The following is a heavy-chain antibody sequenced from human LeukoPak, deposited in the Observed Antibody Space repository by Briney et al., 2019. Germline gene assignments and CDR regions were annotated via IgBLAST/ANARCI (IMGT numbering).Heavy chain of an antibody. V-gene: IGHV4-34*01. CDR2: INHSGST. J-gene: IGHJ4*02. CDR1: GVSFSGYY. CDR3: ARRQYGEERVGFDY. D-gene: IGHD1-1*01. Sequence: SETLSLTCAVYGVSFSGYYCSSIRQPPGKGLERIGEINHSGSTNYTPSLKSRVTISVHTSKTQFSLDLSSVTAADTAVYYCARRQYGEERVGFDYWGQGTLVTVSS.